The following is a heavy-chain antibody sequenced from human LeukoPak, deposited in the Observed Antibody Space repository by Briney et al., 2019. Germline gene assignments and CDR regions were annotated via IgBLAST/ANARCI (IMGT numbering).Heavy chain of an antibody. Sequence: GASVKVSCKASGGTFSSYAISWVRQAPGQGLDWMGGIIPIFGTANYAQKFQGRVTITADKSTSTAYMELSSLRSEDTAVYYCAGALRYGSGGDYFDYWGQGTLVTVSS. V-gene: IGHV1-69*06. D-gene: IGHD3-10*01. CDR3: AGALRYGSGGDYFDY. CDR2: IIPIFGTA. CDR1: GGTFSSYA. J-gene: IGHJ4*02.